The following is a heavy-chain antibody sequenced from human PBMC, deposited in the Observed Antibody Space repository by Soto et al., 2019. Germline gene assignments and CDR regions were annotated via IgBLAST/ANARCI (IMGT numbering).Heavy chain of an antibody. Sequence: EVQLLESGGGLVQPGGSLRLSCAASGFTFSSYAMSWVRQAPGKGLEWVSAISGSGGSTYYADSVKGRFTISRDNSKNTLYLQMNSLRAEDTAVYYCXXWGXXXVIPIYYYYGMDVWGQGTTVTVSS. CDR3: XXWGXXXVIPIYYYYGMDV. V-gene: IGHV3-23*01. CDR1: GFTFSSYA. J-gene: IGHJ6*02. D-gene: IGHD3-3*01. CDR2: ISGSGGST.